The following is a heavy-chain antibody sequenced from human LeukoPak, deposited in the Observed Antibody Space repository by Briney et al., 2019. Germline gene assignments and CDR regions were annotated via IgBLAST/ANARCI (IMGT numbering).Heavy chain of an antibody. J-gene: IGHJ4*02. V-gene: IGHV3-53*05. D-gene: IGHD6-13*01. CDR2: IYSGGST. CDR1: GFTVSSNY. Sequence: PGGSLRLSCAASGFTVSSNYMSWVRQAPGKGLEWVSVIYSGGSTYYADSVKGRFTISRDNSKNTLYLQMNSLRAEDTAVYYCAKDDGGSSWYHGYWGQGTLVTVSS. CDR3: AKDDGGSSWYHGY.